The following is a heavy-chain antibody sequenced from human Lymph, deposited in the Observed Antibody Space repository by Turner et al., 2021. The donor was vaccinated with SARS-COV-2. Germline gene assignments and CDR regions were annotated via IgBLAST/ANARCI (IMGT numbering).Heavy chain of an antibody. CDR2: IFYRGST. CDR3: ARQTVNNWVDP. J-gene: IGHJ5*02. V-gene: IGHV4-59*01. Sequence: QVQLQESGPRLVKPLETLSLTCTVSGGSMNNNYWSWIRQPPGKRLEWIGFIFYRGSTNYNPSLKSRVTISVDKSENQFSLKLTSVTAADTAIYYCARQTVNNWVDPWGQGTLVTVSS. D-gene: IGHD2-21*02. CDR1: GGSMNNNY.